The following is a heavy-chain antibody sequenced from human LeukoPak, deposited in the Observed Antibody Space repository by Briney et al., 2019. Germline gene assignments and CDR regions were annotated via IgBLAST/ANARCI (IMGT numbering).Heavy chain of an antibody. CDR1: GFTFTTYS. CDR2: ISSSSSYI. Sequence: GGSLRLSCVASGFTFTTYSMNWVRQAPGKGLEWISSISSSSSYIHHADSVKGRFTISRDNANSSVELQMNSLRAEDTAVYYCAKRAGRGNSCQFMDVWGRGTTVTVSS. CDR3: AKRAGRGNSCQFMDV. J-gene: IGHJ6*03. V-gene: IGHV3-21*06. D-gene: IGHD4-23*01.